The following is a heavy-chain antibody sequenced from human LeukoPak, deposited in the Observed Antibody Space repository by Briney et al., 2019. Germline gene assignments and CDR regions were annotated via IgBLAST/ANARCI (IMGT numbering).Heavy chain of an antibody. CDR2: ISSSSSYI. D-gene: IGHD6-19*01. V-gene: IGHV3-21*01. J-gene: IGHJ6*02. Sequence: PGESLRLSCAASGFTFSSYSMNWVRQAPGKGLEWVSSISSSSSYIYYADSVKGRFTISRDNAKNSLYLQMNSLRAEDTAVYYCARDRNKQSHHGMDVWGQGTTVTVSS. CDR1: GFTFSSYS. CDR3: ARDRNKQSHHGMDV.